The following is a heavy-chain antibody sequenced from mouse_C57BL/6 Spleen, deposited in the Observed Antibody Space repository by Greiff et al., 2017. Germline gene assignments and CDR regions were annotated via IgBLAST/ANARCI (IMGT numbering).Heavy chain of an antibody. CDR1: GYTFTSYW. D-gene: IGHD1-1*01. CDR3: ARLGYGSSYWFAY. CDR2: IGPNSGGT. V-gene: IGHV1-72*01. Sequence: QVQLQQPGAELVKPGASVKLSCKASGYTFTSYWMHWVKQRPGRGLEWIGRIGPNSGGTKYNEKVKSKATLTVDKPSSTASMQLSSLTSEDSAVYYCARLGYGSSYWFAYWGQGTLVTVSA. J-gene: IGHJ3*01.